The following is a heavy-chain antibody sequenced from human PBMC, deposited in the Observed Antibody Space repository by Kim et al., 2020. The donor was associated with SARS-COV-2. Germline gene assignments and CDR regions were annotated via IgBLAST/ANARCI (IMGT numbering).Heavy chain of an antibody. Sequence: ADSVKGRFTISRDNSKNTLYLQMNSLRAEDTAVYYCAKEVAAAGTPYFDYWGQGTLVTVSS. D-gene: IGHD6-13*01. V-gene: IGHV3-30*02. J-gene: IGHJ4*02. CDR3: AKEVAAAGTPYFDY.